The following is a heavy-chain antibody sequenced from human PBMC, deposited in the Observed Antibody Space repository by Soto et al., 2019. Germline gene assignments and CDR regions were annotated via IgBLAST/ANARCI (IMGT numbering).Heavy chain of an antibody. Sequence: QVQLVESGGGVVQPGRSLRLSCAASGFTFSSYGMHWVRQAPGKGLEWVAVIYYDGINKYYADSVKGRFTISRDNSKNTLYLQMNSLRAEDTALYYCARAQSSSSWYPFDYWGQGTLVTVSS. CDR3: ARAQSSSSWYPFDY. J-gene: IGHJ4*02. CDR1: GFTFSSYG. D-gene: IGHD6-13*01. V-gene: IGHV3-33*01. CDR2: IYYDGINK.